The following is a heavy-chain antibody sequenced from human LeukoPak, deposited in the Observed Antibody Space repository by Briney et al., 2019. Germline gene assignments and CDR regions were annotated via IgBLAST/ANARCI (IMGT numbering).Heavy chain of an antibody. V-gene: IGHV5-51*01. CDR1: GYTFTSYW. Sequence: GESLKISCKGSGYTFTSYWIDWVRQMPGKGLEWMGIIYPGDSDIRYNPSFQGQVTISAGKSTSTAYLQWSSLKASDTAMYYCARSAALDYWGQGTLVTVSS. J-gene: IGHJ4*02. CDR2: IYPGDSDI. D-gene: IGHD2-15*01. CDR3: ARSAALDY.